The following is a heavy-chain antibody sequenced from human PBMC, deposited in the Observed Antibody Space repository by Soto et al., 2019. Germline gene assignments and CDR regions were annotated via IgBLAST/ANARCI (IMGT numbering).Heavy chain of an antibody. Sequence: ASVKVSCKTSGYTFTAYDINWVRQATGQGLEYMGWMNPKSGNAGYAQKFQGRVTTTRSTSMTTAYMELSGLRSDDTGVYYCAREKDIPARGSSMPIDNWGQ. V-gene: IGHV1-8*01. CDR2: MNPKSGNA. J-gene: IGHJ4*02. CDR3: AREKDIPARGSSMPIDN. D-gene: IGHD2-2*01. CDR1: GYTFTAYD.